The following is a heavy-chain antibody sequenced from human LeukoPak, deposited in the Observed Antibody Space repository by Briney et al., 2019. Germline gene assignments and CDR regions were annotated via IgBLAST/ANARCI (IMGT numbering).Heavy chain of an antibody. CDR2: ISSNGGST. Sequence: GGSLRHSCSASGFTFSSYAMHWVRQAPGKGLEYVSAISSNGGSTYYADSVKGRFTISRDNSKNTLYLQMSSLRAEDTAVYYCVKGSRPDAFDIWGQGTMVTVSS. CDR1: GFTFSSYA. V-gene: IGHV3-64D*06. D-gene: IGHD3-10*01. CDR3: VKGSRPDAFDI. J-gene: IGHJ3*02.